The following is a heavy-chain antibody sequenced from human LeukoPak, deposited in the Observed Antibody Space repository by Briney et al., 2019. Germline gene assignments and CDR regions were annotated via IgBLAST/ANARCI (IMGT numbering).Heavy chain of an antibody. D-gene: IGHD3-9*01. V-gene: IGHV1-69*13. Sequence: SGNVSCKASVGTFTSYAVSVVRHAPGQGSEWMGGIIPILGTANYAQKFQGRVTITADESTSTAYMELSSLRSEDTAVYYCATGYYDILTGYRDDNWFDPWGQGTLVTVSS. J-gene: IGHJ5*02. CDR2: IIPILGTA. CDR1: VGTFTSYA. CDR3: ATGYYDILTGYRDDNWFDP.